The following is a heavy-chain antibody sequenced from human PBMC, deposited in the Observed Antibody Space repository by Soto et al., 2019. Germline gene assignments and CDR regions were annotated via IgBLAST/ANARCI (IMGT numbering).Heavy chain of an antibody. CDR3: ARHSVEYSSSSGFGAFDI. J-gene: IGHJ3*02. V-gene: IGHV5-51*01. CDR2: IYPGDSDT. Sequence: GESLKISCKGSGYSFTSYWIAWVRQMPGKGLEWMGIIYPGDSDTRYSPSFQGQVTISADKSISTAYLQWSSLKASDTAMYYCARHSVEYSSSSGFGAFDIWGQGTMVTVSS. CDR1: GYSFTSYW. D-gene: IGHD6-6*01.